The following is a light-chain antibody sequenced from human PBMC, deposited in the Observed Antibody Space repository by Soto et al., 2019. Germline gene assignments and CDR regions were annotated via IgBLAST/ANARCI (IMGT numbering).Light chain of an antibody. J-gene: IGLJ3*02. V-gene: IGLV2-14*03. CDR1: SSDVGLYKY. Sequence: QSALTQPASVSGSPGQSITISCTATSSDVGLYKYVSWYQQHPGKAPKLIIYDVTNRPSGVSSRFSGSKSGNTASLTISGLLPEDEADCYCMSPTTSVTWVFGGGTKLTVL. CDR2: DVT. CDR3: MSPTTSVTWV.